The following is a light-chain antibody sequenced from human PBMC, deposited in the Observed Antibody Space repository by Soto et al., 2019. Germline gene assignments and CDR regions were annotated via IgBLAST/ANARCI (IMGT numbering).Light chain of an antibody. J-gene: IGLJ1*01. Sequence: QSVLTQPPSASGSPGQSVTISCTGTNNDIGTYDYVCWYQQHPGKAPRLLIHGVHNRSPGISGRFSASKSGLTASLTISGLQAEDEADYYCTAFSANRVYLFGPGTKVT. CDR1: NNDIGTYDY. CDR2: GVH. V-gene: IGLV2-8*01. CDR3: TAFSANRVYL.